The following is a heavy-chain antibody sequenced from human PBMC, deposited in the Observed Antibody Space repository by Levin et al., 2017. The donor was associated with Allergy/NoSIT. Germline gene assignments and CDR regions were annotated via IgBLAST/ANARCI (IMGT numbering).Heavy chain of an antibody. V-gene: IGHV1-8*01. J-gene: IGHJ3*02. CDR1: GYTFTSYD. D-gene: IGHD1-20*01. CDR3: ARASSLTWYNWKSDAFDI. CDR2: MNPNSGNT. Sequence: ASVKVSCKASGYTFTSYDINWVRQATGQGLEWMGWMNPNSGNTGYAQKFQGRVTMTRNTSISTAYMELSSLRSEDTAVYYCARASSLTWYNWKSDAFDIWGQGTMVTVSS.